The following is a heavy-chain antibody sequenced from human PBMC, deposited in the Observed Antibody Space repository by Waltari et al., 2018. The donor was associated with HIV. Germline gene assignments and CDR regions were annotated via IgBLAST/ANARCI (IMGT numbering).Heavy chain of an antibody. CDR1: GLTFNTYA. D-gene: IGHD3-22*01. CDR3: ARDSSGYYYVGYGMDV. Sequence: QVQLVESGGGVVQPGRSLRLSCAASGLTFNTYAMYWVRQAPGKGLECVAVISYDGSNKYYADSVKGRFTISRDNSKNTLYLQMNSLRAGDTAVYYCARDSSGYYYVGYGMDVWGQGTTVTVSS. CDR2: ISYDGSNK. J-gene: IGHJ6*02. V-gene: IGHV3-30*01.